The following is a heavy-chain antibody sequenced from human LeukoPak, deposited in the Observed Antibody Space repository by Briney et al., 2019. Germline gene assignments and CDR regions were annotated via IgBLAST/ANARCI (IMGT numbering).Heavy chain of an antibody. CDR1: GDSFSSHY. D-gene: IGHD4-17*01. Sequence: SETLSLTCAVSGDSFSSHYWTWIRQPPGKGLEWIGYISYIGRTNYNPSLKSRVTISIDASKKEFSLKLSSVTAADTAVYYCARDLVTVTKGFDIWGQGTMVSVSS. J-gene: IGHJ3*02. CDR3: ARDLVTVTKGFDI. V-gene: IGHV4-59*11. CDR2: ISYIGRT.